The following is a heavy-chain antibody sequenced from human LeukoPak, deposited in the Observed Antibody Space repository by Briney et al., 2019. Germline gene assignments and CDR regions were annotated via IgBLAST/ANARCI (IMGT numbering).Heavy chain of an antibody. Sequence: GWSLRLSCAASGFTFSSYGMHWVRQAPGKGLEWVAVISYDGSNKYYADSVKGRFTISRDNSKNTLYLQMNSLRAEDTAVYYCAKEGSYCSSTSCYSSEGMDVWGQGTTVTVSS. CDR2: ISYDGSNK. CDR1: GFTFSSYG. D-gene: IGHD2-2*02. V-gene: IGHV3-30*18. J-gene: IGHJ6*02. CDR3: AKEGSYCSSTSCYSSEGMDV.